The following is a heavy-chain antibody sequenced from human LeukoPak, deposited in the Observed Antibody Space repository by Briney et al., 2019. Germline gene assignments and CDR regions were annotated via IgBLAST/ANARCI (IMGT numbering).Heavy chain of an antibody. CDR2: IYYSGST. V-gene: IGHV4-59*06. CDR3: ARGGTSANFQH. J-gene: IGHJ1*01. CDR1: GGSISSYY. Sequence: SETLSPTCTVSGGSISSYYWSWIRQHPGKGLEWIEYIYYSGSTHYNPSLQGRVSISVDTSKNQFSLKLSSVTAADTAVYYCARGGTSANFQHWGQGTLLTVSS.